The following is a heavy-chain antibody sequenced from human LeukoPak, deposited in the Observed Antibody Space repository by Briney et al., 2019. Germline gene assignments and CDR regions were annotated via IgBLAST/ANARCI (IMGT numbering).Heavy chain of an antibody. D-gene: IGHD1-20*01. CDR1: GFTFSSYG. Sequence: GGSLRLSCAASGFTFSSYGMHWVRQAPGKGLEWVAVIWYDGSNKYYADSVKGRFTISRDNSKNTLYLQVNSLRAEDTAVYYCARDLSRVVTGTLYWGQGTLVTVSS. V-gene: IGHV3-33*01. J-gene: IGHJ4*02. CDR2: IWYDGSNK. CDR3: ARDLSRVVTGTLY.